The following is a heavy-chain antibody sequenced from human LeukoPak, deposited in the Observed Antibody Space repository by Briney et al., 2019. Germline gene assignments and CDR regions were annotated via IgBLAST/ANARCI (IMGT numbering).Heavy chain of an antibody. V-gene: IGHV4-61*02. CDR3: ASSESYSYYYYMDV. J-gene: IGHJ6*03. D-gene: IGHD1-26*01. CDR2: IYTSGST. CDR1: GGSISSGSYY. Sequence: PSQTLSLTCTVSGGSISSGSYYWSWIRQPAGKGLEWIGRIYTSGSTNYNPSLKSRVTISVDTSKNQFSLKLSSVTAADTAVYYCASSESYSYYYYMDVWGKGTTVTVSS.